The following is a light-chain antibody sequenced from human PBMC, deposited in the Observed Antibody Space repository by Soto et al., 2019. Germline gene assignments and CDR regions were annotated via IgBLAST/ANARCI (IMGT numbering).Light chain of an antibody. CDR2: EVS. CDR1: SSDIGGYNY. CDR3: TSYTSGTTNYV. Sequence: QSALTQPASVSGSPGQSITFSCTGTSSDIGGYNYVSWYQQHPGKAPKLMIYEVSNRPSGVSDRFSGSKSGNTASLTISGLQAEDEADYYCTSYTSGTTNYVFGTGTKVTVL. V-gene: IGLV2-14*01. J-gene: IGLJ1*01.